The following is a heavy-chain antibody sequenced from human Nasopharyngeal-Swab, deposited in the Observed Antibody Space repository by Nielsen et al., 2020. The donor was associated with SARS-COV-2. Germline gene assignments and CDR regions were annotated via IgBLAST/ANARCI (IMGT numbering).Heavy chain of an antibody. D-gene: IGHD3-16*01. V-gene: IGHV3-30-3*02. CDR1: GFDFTRYA. J-gene: IGHJ4*02. Sequence: GASLEISCSASGFDFTRYAIHCVRQPPGKGLEWVAVVSYDGTNTFYADSVKGRFAISRDNSKSTVSLQMNSLRSEDTAVYYCAKDRGGRSLDSWGQGTLVTVSS. CDR2: VSYDGTNT. CDR3: AKDRGGRSLDS.